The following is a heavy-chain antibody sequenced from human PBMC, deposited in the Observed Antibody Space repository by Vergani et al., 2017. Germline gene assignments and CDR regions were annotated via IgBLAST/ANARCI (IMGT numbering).Heavy chain of an antibody. J-gene: IGHJ4*02. CDR1: GFSLSTSGVG. CDR3: AHIKLAVAGKGGFDY. D-gene: IGHD6-19*01. Sequence: QITLKESGPTLVKPTQTLTLTCTFSGFSLSTSGVGVGWIRQPPGKALEWLALIYWNDDKRYSQSLKSRLTITKDTSKNQVVLTMTNMDPVDTATYYCAHIKLAVAGKGGFDYWGQGTLVTVSS. V-gene: IGHV2-5*01. CDR2: IYWNDDK.